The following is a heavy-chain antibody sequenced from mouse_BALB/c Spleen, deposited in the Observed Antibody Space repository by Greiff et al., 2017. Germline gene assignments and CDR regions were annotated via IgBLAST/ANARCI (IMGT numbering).Heavy chain of an antibody. Sequence: EVHLVESGGGLVQPGGSLKLSCAASGFTFSSYTMSWVRQTPEKRLEWVAYISNGGGSTYYPDTVKGRFTISRDNAKNTLYLQMSSLKSEDTAMYYCARLANSAWFAYWGQGTLVTVSA. CDR3: ARLANSAWFAY. J-gene: IGHJ3*01. V-gene: IGHV5-12-2*01. CDR1: GFTFSSYT. CDR2: ISNGGGST. D-gene: IGHD1-1*01.